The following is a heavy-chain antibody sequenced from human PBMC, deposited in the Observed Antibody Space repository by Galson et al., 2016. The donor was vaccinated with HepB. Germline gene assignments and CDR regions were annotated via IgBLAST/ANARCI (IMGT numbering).Heavy chain of an antibody. Sequence: SETLSLTCAVSGGSISDSNWWTWVRQSPGKGLEWIGEVFHSGSTNFNPSLKSRVIISVDKSKNQFSLRLSSVTAADTAFYFCARDNHGSYFDYWGHGTLVTVSS. J-gene: IGHJ4*01. CDR2: VFHSGST. CDR3: ARDNHGSYFDY. V-gene: IGHV4-4*02. CDR1: GGSISDSNW. D-gene: IGHD1-26*01.